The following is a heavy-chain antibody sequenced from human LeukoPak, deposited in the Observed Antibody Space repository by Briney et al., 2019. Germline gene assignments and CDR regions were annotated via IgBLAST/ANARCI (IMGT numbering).Heavy chain of an antibody. CDR2: ISYDGSNK. J-gene: IGHJ4*02. V-gene: IGHV3-30*18. CDR1: GFTFSSYG. D-gene: IGHD2-15*01. CDR3: AKGYCSGGSCYPGYFDY. Sequence: GGSLRLSCAASGFTFSSYGMHWVRQAPGKGLEWVAVISYDGSNKYYADSVKGRFTISRDNSKNTLYLQMNSLRAEDTAVYYCAKGYCSGGSCYPGYFDYWGQGTLVTVS.